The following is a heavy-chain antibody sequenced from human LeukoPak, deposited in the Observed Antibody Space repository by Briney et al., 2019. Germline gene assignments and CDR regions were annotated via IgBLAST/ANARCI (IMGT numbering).Heavy chain of an antibody. J-gene: IGHJ6*03. Sequence: GGSLRLSCAASGFTFSIYNINWVRQAPGKGLEWVSSISSSSSYIYFADSVKGRFTISRDNAKNSLYLQMNSLRAEDTAVYYCAGLVVPAAMGYYYMDVWGKGTTVTVSS. CDR3: AGLVVPAAMGYYYMDV. CDR1: GFTFSIYN. CDR2: ISSSSSYI. D-gene: IGHD2-2*01. V-gene: IGHV3-21*01.